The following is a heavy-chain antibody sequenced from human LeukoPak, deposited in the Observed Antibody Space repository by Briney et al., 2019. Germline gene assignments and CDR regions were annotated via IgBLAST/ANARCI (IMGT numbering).Heavy chain of an antibody. J-gene: IGHJ4*02. V-gene: IGHV3-64D*09. CDR3: VKDSGWLQPTYYFVS. CDR1: GFTFRIYA. CDR2: ISSNGGST. D-gene: IGHD5-24*01. Sequence: GGSLRLSCVVSGFTFRIYAMSWVRQAPGKGLDYVSAISSNGGSTYYADSVKGRFTISRDNSKNTLYLQMSSLRAEDTAVYYCVKDSGWLQPTYYFVSWGQGTLVTVSS.